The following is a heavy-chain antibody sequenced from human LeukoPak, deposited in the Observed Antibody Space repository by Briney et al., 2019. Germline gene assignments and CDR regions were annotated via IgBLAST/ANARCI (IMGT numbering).Heavy chain of an antibody. CDR1: GFTFSDYY. Sequence: GGSLRLSCAASGFTFSDYYMSWIRQAPGKGLEWVSCISSSGSMISDADSVKGRFTISRDNAKKSLYLQMNSLRAEDTAVYYCARDEYIHGDLTNFDSWGQGTLVIVSS. V-gene: IGHV3-11*04. CDR2: ISSSGSMI. CDR3: ARDEYIHGDLTNFDS. D-gene: IGHD4-17*01. J-gene: IGHJ4*02.